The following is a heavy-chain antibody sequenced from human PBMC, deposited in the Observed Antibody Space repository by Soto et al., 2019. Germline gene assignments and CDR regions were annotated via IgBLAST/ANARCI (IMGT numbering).Heavy chain of an antibody. D-gene: IGHD2-15*01. Sequence: EVQLVESGGGLVQPGGSLRLSCVVSGVTFRSDWMHWVRQAPGKGLMWVSRINGDGSTTTYADSVKGRFTVSRDNAKNTVYLQMNSLSAEDTAVYHCARAKDCGSGSCSGYHYNGMDAWGQGTTVPVSS. CDR2: INGDGSTT. CDR1: GVTFRSDW. V-gene: IGHV3-74*03. CDR3: ARAKDCGSGSCSGYHYNGMDA. J-gene: IGHJ6*02.